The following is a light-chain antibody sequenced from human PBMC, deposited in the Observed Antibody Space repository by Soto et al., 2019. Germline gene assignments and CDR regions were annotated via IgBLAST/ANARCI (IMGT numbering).Light chain of an antibody. CDR1: SSDVGGYNY. J-gene: IGLJ1*01. Sequence: QSVLTQPRSVSGSPGQSVTISCTGTSSDVGGYNYVSWYQQHPGKAPKLMIYDVSKRPSGVPDRFSGSKSGNTASLTISGLQADDEADYYCCSYAGSYTFEVFGTGTKVTVL. CDR3: CSYAGSYTFEV. CDR2: DVS. V-gene: IGLV2-11*01.